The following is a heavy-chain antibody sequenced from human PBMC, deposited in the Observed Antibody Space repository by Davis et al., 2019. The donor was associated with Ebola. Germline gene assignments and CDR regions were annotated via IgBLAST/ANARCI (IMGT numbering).Heavy chain of an antibody. CDR3: AKDAYSSSRTRPDY. V-gene: IGHV3-23*01. Sequence: GESLKISCAASGFTFSSYAMSWVRQAPGKGLEWVSAISGSGGSTYYADSVKGRFTISRDNSKNTLYLQMNSLRAEDTAVYYCAKDAYSSSRTRPDYWGQGTLVTVSS. D-gene: IGHD6-6*01. CDR1: GFTFSSYA. J-gene: IGHJ4*02. CDR2: ISGSGGST.